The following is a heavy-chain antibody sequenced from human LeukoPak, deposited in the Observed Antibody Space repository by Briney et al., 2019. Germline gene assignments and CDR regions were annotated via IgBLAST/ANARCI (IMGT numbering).Heavy chain of an antibody. Sequence: SETLSLTCGVYGGSISDYYWNWIRQPPGKGLEWIGYIYYTGTTDSNPSLKSRVTISLDTSKNQFSLNLSSATAADTAVYYCARRWVYDKRAFDAWGQGTMVTVSS. CDR2: IYYTGTT. V-gene: IGHV4-59*08. J-gene: IGHJ3*01. CDR1: GGSISDYY. D-gene: IGHD3-16*01. CDR3: ARRWVYDKRAFDA.